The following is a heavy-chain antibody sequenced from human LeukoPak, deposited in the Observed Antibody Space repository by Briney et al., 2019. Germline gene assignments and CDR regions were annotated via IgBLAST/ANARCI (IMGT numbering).Heavy chain of an antibody. Sequence: GASVKVSCKASGYTFTSNGISWVRQVPGQGLEWMGWIGAYDGNTNYAQKLQGRVTMTTDTSTSTAYMELRSLRSDDTAVYYCARDDPPRYCSGGSCPDAWFDPWGQGTLVTVSS. D-gene: IGHD2-15*01. V-gene: IGHV1-18*01. CDR2: IGAYDGNT. CDR3: ARDDPPRYCSGGSCPDAWFDP. CDR1: GYTFTSNG. J-gene: IGHJ5*02.